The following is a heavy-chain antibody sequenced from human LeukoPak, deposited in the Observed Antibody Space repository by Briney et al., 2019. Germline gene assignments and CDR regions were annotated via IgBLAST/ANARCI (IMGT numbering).Heavy chain of an antibody. CDR2: ISGSGGST. CDR3: AKWGASRELDY. J-gene: IGHJ4*02. Sequence: PGGSLRLSCGASGFTFSSYAMSWVRQAPGKGLEWVSAISGSGGSTYYRDSVKGRFAISRDNSKNTLYLQMNSLRAEDTAVYYCAKWGASRELDYWGQGTLVTVSS. D-gene: IGHD1-26*01. V-gene: IGHV3-23*01. CDR1: GFTFSSYA.